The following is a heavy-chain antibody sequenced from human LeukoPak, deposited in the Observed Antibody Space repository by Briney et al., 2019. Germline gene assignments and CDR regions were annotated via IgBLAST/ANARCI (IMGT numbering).Heavy chain of an antibody. Sequence: GGSLRLSCAASGFTSSSYAMGWVRQAPGKGLEWVSSISGSGDNTYYADSVKGRFTISRDNSKNTLYVQMNSLRAEDTAVYYCAKGSDSGWYGAYFDYWGQGTLVTVSS. CDR3: AKGSDSGWYGAYFDY. D-gene: IGHD6-19*01. J-gene: IGHJ4*02. CDR2: ISGSGDNT. V-gene: IGHV3-23*01. CDR1: GFTSSSYA.